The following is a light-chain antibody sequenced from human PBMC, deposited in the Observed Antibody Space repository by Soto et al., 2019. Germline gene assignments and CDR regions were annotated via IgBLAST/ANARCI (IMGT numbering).Light chain of an antibody. CDR3: SSYSSSSTRVV. V-gene: IGLV2-14*01. CDR2: EVS. J-gene: IGLJ2*01. Sequence: QSVLTQPASVSGSPGQSITISCTGTTSDVGGYNYVSWYQHHPGKAPKLMISEVSNRPSGVSTRFSGSKSGNTASLTISGLQAEDEADYYCSSYSSSSTRVVFGGGTKLTVL. CDR1: TSDVGGYNY.